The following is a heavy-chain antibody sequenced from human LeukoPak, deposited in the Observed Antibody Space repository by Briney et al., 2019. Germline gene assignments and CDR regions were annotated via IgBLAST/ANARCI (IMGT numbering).Heavy chain of an antibody. CDR2: IKQDGSEK. CDR1: GFTFSSCA. Sequence: GGSLRLSCAASGFTFSSCAMSWVRQAPGKGLEWVANIKQDGSEKQYVDSVKGRFAISRDNAKKSLYLQIDTLRVEDTAVYYCVRGPHIAATSYWGQGTLVTVSS. J-gene: IGHJ4*02. D-gene: IGHD6-25*01. V-gene: IGHV3-7*03. CDR3: VRGPHIAATSY.